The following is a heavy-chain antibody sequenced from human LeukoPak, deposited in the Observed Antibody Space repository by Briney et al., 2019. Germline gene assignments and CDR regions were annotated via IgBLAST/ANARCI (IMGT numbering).Heavy chain of an antibody. Sequence: PGRSLRLSCAASGFTFSSYAMHWVRQAPGKGLEWVAVISYDGSNKYYADSVKGRFTISRDNSKNTLYLQMNSLRAEDTAVYYCAIDGIVVVPAAILRYYYYGMDVWGQGTTVTVSS. D-gene: IGHD2-2*02. CDR2: ISYDGSNK. CDR3: AIDGIVVVPAAILRYYYYGMDV. CDR1: GFTFSSYA. J-gene: IGHJ6*02. V-gene: IGHV3-30-3*01.